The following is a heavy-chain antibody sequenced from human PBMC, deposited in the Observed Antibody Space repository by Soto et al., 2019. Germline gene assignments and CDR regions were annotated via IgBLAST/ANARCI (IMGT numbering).Heavy chain of an antibody. J-gene: IGHJ6*03. CDR3: AGPTSLQWYYMYV. CDR1: GDSVSSNSAA. D-gene: IGHD1-26*01. V-gene: IGHV6-1*01. CDR2: TYYRSRWYN. Sequence: QVQLQQSGPGLVKPSQTLSLTCAISGDSVSSNSAAWNWIRRSPSGGLEWLGRTYYRSRWYNDYAVSVRSRITINPDTSKNPFSLHLNSVAHEDTAVYYCAGPTSLQWYYMYVWGKGTTVTVSS.